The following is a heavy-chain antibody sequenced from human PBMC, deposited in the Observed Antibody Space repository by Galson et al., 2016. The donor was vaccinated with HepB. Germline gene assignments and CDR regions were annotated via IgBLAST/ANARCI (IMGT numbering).Heavy chain of an antibody. Sequence: SVKVSCKASGYTFTTYAINWVRQAPGQGPEWMGWINTNTGNPTYAQGFTGRVVFSLDTSASTAYLQISSLKAEDTAVYYWASSLIGGFEYWGQGTLGTVSS. D-gene: IGHD3-10*01. CDR3: ASSLIGGFEY. CDR1: GYTFTTYA. V-gene: IGHV7-4-1*02. J-gene: IGHJ4*02. CDR2: INTNTGNP.